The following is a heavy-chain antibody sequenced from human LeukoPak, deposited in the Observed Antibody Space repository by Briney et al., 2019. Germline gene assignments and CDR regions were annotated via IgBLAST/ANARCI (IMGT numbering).Heavy chain of an antibody. J-gene: IGHJ4*02. CDR3: ANTVTMVRGVFDY. D-gene: IGHD3-10*01. Sequence: PGGSLRLSCAASGFTFSSYAMSWVRQAPGKGLEWVSAISGSGGSTYYADSVKGRFTISRDNSKNTLYLQMNSLGAEDTAVYYCANTVTMVRGVFDYWGQGTLVTVSS. CDR1: GFTFSSYA. CDR2: ISGSGGST. V-gene: IGHV3-23*01.